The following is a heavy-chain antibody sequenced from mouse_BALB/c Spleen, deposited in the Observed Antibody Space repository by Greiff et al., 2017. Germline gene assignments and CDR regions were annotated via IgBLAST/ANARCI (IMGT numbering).Heavy chain of an antibody. J-gene: IGHJ3*01. CDR2: ISSGSSTI. V-gene: IGHV5-17*02. CDR1: GFTFSSFG. Sequence: EVKLMESGGGLVQPGGSRKLSCAASGFTFSSFGMHWVRQAPEKGLEWVAYISSGSSTIYYADTVKGRFTISRDNPKNTLFLQMTSLRSEDTAMYYCARRGTTASWFAYWGQGTLVTVSA. D-gene: IGHD1-2*01. CDR3: ARRGTTASWFAY.